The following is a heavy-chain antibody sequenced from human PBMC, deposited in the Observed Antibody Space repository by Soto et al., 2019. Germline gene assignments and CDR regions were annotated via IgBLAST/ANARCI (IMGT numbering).Heavy chain of an antibody. D-gene: IGHD2-2*01. Sequence: KSSETLSLTCAVSGGSISSGGYSWGWIRQPPGKGLEWIGYIYHSGSTYYNPSLKSRVTISVDRSKNQFSLKLSSVTAADTAVYYCARGVVPALRFDPWGQGTLVTVSS. J-gene: IGHJ5*02. V-gene: IGHV4-30-2*01. CDR2: IYHSGST. CDR1: GGSISSGGYS. CDR3: ARGVVPALRFDP.